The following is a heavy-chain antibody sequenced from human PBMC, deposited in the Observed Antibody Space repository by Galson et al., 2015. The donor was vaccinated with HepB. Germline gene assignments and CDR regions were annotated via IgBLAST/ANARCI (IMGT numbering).Heavy chain of an antibody. CDR2: INPNTGGT. Sequence: VKVSCKASGYIFSGYYMHWVRQAPGQGLEWMGRINPNTGGTNYAQKFQGRVTMTRDTSIRTAYMELSRLRSDNTAIYFCARSYYRNDWYFDLWGRGTLVTVSS. V-gene: IGHV1-2*06. CDR1: GYIFSGYY. J-gene: IGHJ2*01. CDR3: ARSYYRNDWYFDL. D-gene: IGHD1-26*01.